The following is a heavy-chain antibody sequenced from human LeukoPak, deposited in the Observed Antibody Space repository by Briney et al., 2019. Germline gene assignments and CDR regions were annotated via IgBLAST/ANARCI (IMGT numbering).Heavy chain of an antibody. V-gene: IGHV3-48*03. CDR1: GFTFSSYE. CDR3: ATLGVIMVYATFDY. D-gene: IGHD2-8*01. CDR2: ISSSGSTT. J-gene: IGHJ4*02. Sequence: PGGSLRLSCAASGFTFSSYEMNWVRQAPGKGLEWVSYISSSGSTTYHADSVKGRFTISRGNAKNSLYLQMNSLRAEDTAVYYCATLGVIMVYATFDYWGQGTLVTVSS.